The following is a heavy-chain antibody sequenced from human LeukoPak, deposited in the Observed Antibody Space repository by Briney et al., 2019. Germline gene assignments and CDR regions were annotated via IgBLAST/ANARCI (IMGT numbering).Heavy chain of an antibody. CDR1: GFTFSNHY. V-gene: IGHV3-74*01. CDR2: TDPNGRYT. CDR3: VRGSTDWNGMDV. D-gene: IGHD6-19*01. J-gene: IGHJ6*02. Sequence: PGGSLRLSCAASGFTFSNHYMHWVRQAPGKGLVSVSRTDPNGRYTSNADSVKGRFTISRDNAKNTLYLQMNTLGAEDTALYYCVRGSTDWNGMDVWGQGTTVTVSS.